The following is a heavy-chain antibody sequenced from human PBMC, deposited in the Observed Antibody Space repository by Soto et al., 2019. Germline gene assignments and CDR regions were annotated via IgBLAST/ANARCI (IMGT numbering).Heavy chain of an antibody. CDR1: GFIVSSCG. CDR3: AKNPDYGFRFQVIFAY. D-gene: IGHD3-10*01. V-gene: IGHV3-30*18. CDR2: ISYDGSNK. Sequence: GGSLGRCCAAGGFIVSSCGMRGVRQAPGEGLEWVALISYDGSNKYYADSVKGRFTISRDNSKNTLYLQMNSLRAEDTAVYYCAKNPDYGFRFQVIFAYWGQGTLVTVSS. J-gene: IGHJ4*02.